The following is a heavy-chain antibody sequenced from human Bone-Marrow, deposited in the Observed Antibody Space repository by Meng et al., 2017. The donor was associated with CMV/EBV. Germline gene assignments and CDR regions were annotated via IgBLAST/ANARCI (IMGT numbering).Heavy chain of an antibody. J-gene: IGHJ4*02. Sequence: ASVKVSCKASGYTFTSYGISWVRQAPGQGLEWMGWISVYNGNTKYAQKFQGRVTTTTDTSTSTAYTELRRLRSEDTAVYYCARHSPSTQLGRFDYWGQGTLVTVSS. CDR2: ISVYNGNT. CDR1: GYTFTSYG. CDR3: ARHSPSTQLGRFDY. D-gene: IGHD6-6*01. V-gene: IGHV1-18*01.